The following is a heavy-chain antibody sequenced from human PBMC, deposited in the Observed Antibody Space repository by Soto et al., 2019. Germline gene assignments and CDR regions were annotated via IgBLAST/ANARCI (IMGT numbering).Heavy chain of an antibody. CDR1: GFTFSSYG. J-gene: IGHJ6*02. CDR2: FWFDGSYK. V-gene: IGHV3-33*01. CDR3: ARGLRVDFWSGSYYYYGMDV. Sequence: PGGSLRLSCAASGFTFSSYGMHWVRQAPGKGLEWVAVFWFDGSYKFYAYSVKGRFTISRDNSKNTLYLQMNSLRAEDTAVYFCARGLRVDFWSGSYYYYGMDVWGQGTTVTVSS. D-gene: IGHD3-3*01.